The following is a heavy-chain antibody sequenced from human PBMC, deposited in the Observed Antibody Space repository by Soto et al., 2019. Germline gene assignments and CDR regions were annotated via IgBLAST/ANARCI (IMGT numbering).Heavy chain of an antibody. V-gene: IGHV1-18*01. D-gene: IGHD5-12*01. CDR1: GYTFTSCG. J-gene: IGHJ3*02. CDR3: ARVRGYSGYGLAFDI. Sequence: ASVKVSCKASGYTFTSCGISWVRQAPGQGLEWMGWISAYNGNTNYAQKLQGRVTMTTDTSTSTAYMELRSLRSDDTAVYYCARVRGYSGYGLAFDIWGQGTMVTVSS. CDR2: ISAYNGNT.